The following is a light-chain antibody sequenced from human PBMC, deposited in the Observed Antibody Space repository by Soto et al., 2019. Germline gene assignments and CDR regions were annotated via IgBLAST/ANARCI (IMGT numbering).Light chain of an antibody. CDR3: QLYGGSPPEFP. CDR2: GAS. J-gene: IGKJ2*01. V-gene: IGKV3-20*01. Sequence: EIVLTQSPGTLSLSPGERATLSCRASQIVSSTYLAWYQQKPGQAPRLLIYGASSRPTGIPDRFSGSGSGTDFALTSSSLEPEDFAVYYCQLYGGSPPEFPFGQGTKLEI. CDR1: QIVSSTY.